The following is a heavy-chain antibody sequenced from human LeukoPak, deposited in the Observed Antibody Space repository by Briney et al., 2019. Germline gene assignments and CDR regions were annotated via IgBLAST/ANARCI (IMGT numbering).Heavy chain of an antibody. J-gene: IGHJ3*02. Sequence: HPGGSLRLSCAASGFTFSSYWMSWVCQAPGKGLEWVANIKQDGSEKYFVDSVKGRFTISRDNAKNSLYLQMNSLRAEDTAVYYCARDTPGGDYHAFDIWGQGTMVTVSS. CDR2: IKQDGSEK. CDR1: GFTFSSYW. D-gene: IGHD4-17*01. V-gene: IGHV3-7*01. CDR3: ARDTPGGDYHAFDI.